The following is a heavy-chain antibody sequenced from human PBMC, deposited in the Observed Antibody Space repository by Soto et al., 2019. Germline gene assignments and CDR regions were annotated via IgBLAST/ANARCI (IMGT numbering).Heavy chain of an antibody. J-gene: IGHJ4*02. CDR3: VKAGYLRSDWYGHFEY. CDR2: ISSYGADT. D-gene: IGHD6-19*01. V-gene: IGHV3-64D*06. Sequence: EVRLVESGGTLVQPGGSLRLSCSASGFTFNSYAMHWVRQAPGKGLEFLSAISSYGADTYYADSVKGRFAISRDKSKNTLYLQMRSLRAEDTALYECVKAGYLRSDWYGHFEYWGQGALVTVSS. CDR1: GFTFNSYA.